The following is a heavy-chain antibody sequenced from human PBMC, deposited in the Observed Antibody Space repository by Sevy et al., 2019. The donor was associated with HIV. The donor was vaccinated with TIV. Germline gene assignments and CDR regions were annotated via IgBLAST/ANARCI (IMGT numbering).Heavy chain of an antibody. CDR2: FFHSDHF. D-gene: IGHD5-18*01. V-gene: IGHV4-30-4*01. CDR3: ARSQNMDSAPFDF. Sequence: SETLSLTCSVSGDSLSSDYYCSWVRQPPGKGLEGIAYFFHSDHFYYNPSLKSRLTISVDTSKNQFSLKLTSVTAADSAVYYCARSQNMDSAPFDFWGQGTPVTVSS. CDR1: GDSLSSDYY. J-gene: IGHJ5*01.